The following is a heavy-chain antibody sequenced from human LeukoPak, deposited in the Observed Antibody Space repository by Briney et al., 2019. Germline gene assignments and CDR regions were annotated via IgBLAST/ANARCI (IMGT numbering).Heavy chain of an antibody. Sequence: SVKVSCKASGGTFSSYAISWVRPAPGQGLEWMGRIIPIFGTANYAQKFQGRVTITADKSTSTAYMELSSLRSEDTAVYYCASWYYYDSSGYSNYWGQGTLVTVSS. D-gene: IGHD3-22*01. J-gene: IGHJ4*02. CDR1: GGTFSSYA. V-gene: IGHV1-69*06. CDR2: IIPIFGTA. CDR3: ASWYYYDSSGYSNY.